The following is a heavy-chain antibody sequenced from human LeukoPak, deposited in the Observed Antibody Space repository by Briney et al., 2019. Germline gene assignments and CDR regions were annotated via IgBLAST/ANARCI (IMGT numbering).Heavy chain of an antibody. CDR3: ARKGQWLAKPFDY. D-gene: IGHD6-19*01. V-gene: IGHV4-39*01. Sequence: PSETLSLTCTVSGDSIITSRYYWAWIRQPPGKGLEWIGSISYSGSTDYDPSLKSRVTISVDTSKNQFSLKLSSVTAADTAVYYCARKGQWLAKPFDYWGQGTLVTVSS. CDR2: ISYSGST. CDR1: GDSIITSRYY. J-gene: IGHJ4*02.